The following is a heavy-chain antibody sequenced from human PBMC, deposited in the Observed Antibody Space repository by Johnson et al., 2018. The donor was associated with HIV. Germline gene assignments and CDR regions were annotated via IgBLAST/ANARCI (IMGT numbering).Heavy chain of an antibody. Sequence: QVQLVESGGGVVRPGGSLSLSCAASGFTFNSFGVHWVRQAPGKGLEWVAFIRDDGSNEDYADSVKGRFTIFRDNSKNTLYLQMNSLRAEDTAVYYCARDNIVATADDAFDVWGQGTMVTVSS. J-gene: IGHJ3*01. CDR1: GFTFNSFG. CDR2: IRDDGSNE. D-gene: IGHD5-12*01. CDR3: ARDNIVATADDAFDV. V-gene: IGHV3-30*02.